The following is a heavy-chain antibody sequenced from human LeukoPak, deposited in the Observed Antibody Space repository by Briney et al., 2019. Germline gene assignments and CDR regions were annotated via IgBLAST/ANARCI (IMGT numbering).Heavy chain of an antibody. Sequence: GRSLRLSCAASGFTFSSYGMHWVRQAPGKGLQWVALISHDGSNKYYADSVRGRFTISRDNSKNTLYLQMNSLRAEDTAVYYCARHSGTYPDWGQGTLVTVSS. D-gene: IGHD1-26*01. CDR3: ARHSGTYPD. CDR1: GFTFSSYG. CDR2: ISHDGSNK. J-gene: IGHJ4*02. V-gene: IGHV3-30*03.